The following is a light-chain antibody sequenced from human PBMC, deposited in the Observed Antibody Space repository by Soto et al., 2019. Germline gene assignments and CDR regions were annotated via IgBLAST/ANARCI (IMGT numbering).Light chain of an antibody. CDR2: GNS. CDR1: SSNIGAGYD. Sequence: QPVLTQPPSVSGAPGQRVTISYTGSSSNIGAGYDVHWYQQLPGTAPKLLIYGNSNRPSGVPDRFSGSKSGTSASLAITGLQAEDEADYYCQSYDSSLSGSVFGGGTKVTVL. V-gene: IGLV1-40*01. CDR3: QSYDSSLSGSV. J-gene: IGLJ3*02.